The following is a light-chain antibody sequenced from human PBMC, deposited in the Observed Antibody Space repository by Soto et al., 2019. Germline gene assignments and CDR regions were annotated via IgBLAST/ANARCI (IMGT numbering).Light chain of an antibody. J-gene: IGKJ1*01. CDR3: QHYNSYSEA. CDR1: YTVGTN. V-gene: IGKV3D-15*01. CDR2: DTS. Sequence: EIVLTQFPAALSVSPGERATLSCWASYTVGTNLAWYQQKPGQAPRLLIYDTSNRATGIPAKFSGSGSGTEFTLTISSLQPDDFATYYCQHYNSYSEAFGQGTKVDI.